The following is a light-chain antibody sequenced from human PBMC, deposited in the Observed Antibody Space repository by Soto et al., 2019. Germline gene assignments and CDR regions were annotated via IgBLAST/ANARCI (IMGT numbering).Light chain of an antibody. J-gene: IGLJ3*02. V-gene: IGLV2-14*01. CDR3: SSCTGNNTLHM. CDR2: EGT. Sequence: QSALTQPASVSGSPGQSITISCTGTSNHIGDYNYVSWYQHHPGKAHKLIIYEGTNRPSGVSHRVLGSKSGNTASLTISGLQPDDEDEYYYSSCTGNNTLHMFGGGTKLTVL. CDR1: SNHIGDYNY.